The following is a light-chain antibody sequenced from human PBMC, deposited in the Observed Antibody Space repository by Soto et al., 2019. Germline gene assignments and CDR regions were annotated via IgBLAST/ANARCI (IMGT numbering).Light chain of an antibody. CDR2: EVS. V-gene: IGLV2-8*01. Sequence: QSALTHPPSASGSPGQSVTISCTGTSSDVGDYTYVSRYQQHPGKAPKLMISEVSKRPSGVPDRFSGSKSGNTASLTVSGLQAEDEADYYCSSYAGSHNLGIVFGTGTKLTVL. J-gene: IGLJ1*01. CDR1: SSDVGDYTY. CDR3: SSYAGSHNLGIV.